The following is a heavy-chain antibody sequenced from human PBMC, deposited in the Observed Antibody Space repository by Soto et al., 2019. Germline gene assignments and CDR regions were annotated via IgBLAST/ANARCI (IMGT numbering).Heavy chain of an antibody. Sequence: WASVKVSCKASGGTFSSYAISWVRQAPGQGLEWMGGIIPIFGTANYAQKFQGRVTITADESTSTAYMELSSLRSEDTAVYYCARELETGTILFNNYYYGMDVWGQGTTVTV. V-gene: IGHV1-69*13. J-gene: IGHJ6*02. CDR3: ARELETGTILFNNYYYGMDV. D-gene: IGHD1-7*01. CDR1: GGTFSSYA. CDR2: IIPIFGTA.